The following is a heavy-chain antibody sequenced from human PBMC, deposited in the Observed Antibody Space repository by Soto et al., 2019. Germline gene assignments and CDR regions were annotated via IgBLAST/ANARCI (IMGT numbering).Heavy chain of an antibody. D-gene: IGHD3-22*01. J-gene: IGHJ4*02. Sequence: SETLSLTCAVYGGSFSGYYWSWIRQPPGKGLEWIGEINHSGSTNYDPSLKSRVTISVDTSKNQFSLKLSSVTAADTAVYYCSTTTYDRRTIDYWGQGTLVTVSS. CDR1: GGSFSGYY. CDR3: STTTYDRRTIDY. CDR2: INHSGST. V-gene: IGHV4-34*01.